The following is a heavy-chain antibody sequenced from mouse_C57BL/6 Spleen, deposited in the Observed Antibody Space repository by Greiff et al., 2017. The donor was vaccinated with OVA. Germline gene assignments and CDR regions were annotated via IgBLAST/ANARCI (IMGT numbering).Heavy chain of an antibody. CDR1: GYIFTSYW. CDR3: ARVSGQYSNPYAMGY. V-gene: IGHV1-72*01. J-gene: IGHJ4*01. CDR2: IDPNRGGT. Sequence: QVQLQQPGAELVKPGASVKLSCKASGYIFTSYWMHWVKQRPGRGLEWSGRIDPNRGGTTYNEKFMSRDTLTVDKPSSTADMQLSSPSSEDSAVYYCARVSGQYSNPYAMGYWGQGASVTVAT. D-gene: IGHD2-5*01.